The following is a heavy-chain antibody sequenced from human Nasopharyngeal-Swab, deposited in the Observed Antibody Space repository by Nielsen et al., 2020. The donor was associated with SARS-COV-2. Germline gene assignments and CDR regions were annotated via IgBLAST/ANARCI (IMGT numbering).Heavy chain of an antibody. D-gene: IGHD3-3*01. Sequence: GGSLRLSYAASGFTFSSYWMSWVRQAPGKGLEWVANIKQDGSEKYYVDSVKGRFTISRDNAKNSLYLQMNSLRAEDTAVYYCARRSYDFWSGYYYYFDYWGQGTLVTVSS. CDR3: ARRSYDFWSGYYYYFDY. J-gene: IGHJ4*02. CDR1: GFTFSSYW. V-gene: IGHV3-7*03. CDR2: IKQDGSEK.